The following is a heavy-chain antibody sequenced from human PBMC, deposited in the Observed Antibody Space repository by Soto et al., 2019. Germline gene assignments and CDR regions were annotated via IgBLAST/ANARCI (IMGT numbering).Heavy chain of an antibody. Sequence: EVQLVESGGGLIQPRRSLRISCAASGFNFRNYAMNWVRQAPGKGLEWILYISVGGGSIFYADSVKGRFTISRDDVQNSLHLQMNTLREEKTALYYCARDDPLAFDVWGQGTMVIVSS. CDR3: ARDDPLAFDV. CDR2: ISVGGGSI. J-gene: IGHJ3*01. CDR1: GFNFRNYA. V-gene: IGHV3-48*02.